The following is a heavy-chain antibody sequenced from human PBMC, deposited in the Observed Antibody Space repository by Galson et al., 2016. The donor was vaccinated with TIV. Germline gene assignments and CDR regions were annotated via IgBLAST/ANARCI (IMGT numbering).Heavy chain of an antibody. D-gene: IGHD5-24*01. CDR3: VTATITPHDY. V-gene: IGHV1-18*01. J-gene: IGHJ4*02. CDR2: ISGYNGNA. Sequence: SVKVSCKASGYFFNSYGLTWLRQAPGQGLEWMGLISGYNGNANYAQKFQGRVTMTTDTSTSTSYLELRNLRSDDTAVYYCVTATITPHDYWGQGTLVTVSS. CDR1: GYFFNSYG.